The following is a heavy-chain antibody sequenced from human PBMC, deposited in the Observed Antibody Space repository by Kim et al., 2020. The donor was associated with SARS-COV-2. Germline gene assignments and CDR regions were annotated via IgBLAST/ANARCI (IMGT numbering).Heavy chain of an antibody. J-gene: IGHJ4*02. CDR1: GFTFSSYA. Sequence: GGSLRLSCAASGFTFSSYAMHWVRQAPGKGLEWVAVISYDGSNKYYADSMKGRFTISRDNSKNTLYLQMNSLRAEDTAVYYCARDGQQLVYYLDYWGQGTLVTVSS. CDR2: ISYDGSNK. V-gene: IGHV3-30*04. D-gene: IGHD6-13*01. CDR3: ARDGQQLVYYLDY.